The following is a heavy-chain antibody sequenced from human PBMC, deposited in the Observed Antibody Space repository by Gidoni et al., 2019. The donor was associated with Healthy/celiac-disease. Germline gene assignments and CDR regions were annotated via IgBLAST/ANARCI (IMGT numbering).Heavy chain of an antibody. CDR1: GFTFSSYA. Sequence: EVPLLESGGGLVQPGGSLRLSCAASGFTFSSYAMSWVRQATGKGLEWVSAIGGSGDSTYYADSVKGRSTISRDNSKNTLYLQMNSLRAEDTAVDYCAKDEGRGYSYGWVSGGQGTLVTVSS. CDR2: IGGSGDST. CDR3: AKDEGRGYSYGWVS. V-gene: IGHV3-23*01. J-gene: IGHJ4*02. D-gene: IGHD5-18*01.